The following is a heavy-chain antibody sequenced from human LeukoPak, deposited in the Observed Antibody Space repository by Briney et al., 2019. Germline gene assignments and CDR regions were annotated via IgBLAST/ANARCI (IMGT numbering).Heavy chain of an antibody. Sequence: GGSLRLSCVASGFTVSSKYMSWVRQAPGKGLEWVSLIYSGGSTYYADSVKGRFTISRDNSKNTLYLQMNSLRTEDTAVYYCAKDPEYYYDSSGYYAEAFDIWGQGTMVTVSS. D-gene: IGHD3-22*01. CDR3: AKDPEYYYDSSGYYAEAFDI. CDR1: GFTVSSKY. V-gene: IGHV3-66*02. J-gene: IGHJ3*02. CDR2: IYSGGST.